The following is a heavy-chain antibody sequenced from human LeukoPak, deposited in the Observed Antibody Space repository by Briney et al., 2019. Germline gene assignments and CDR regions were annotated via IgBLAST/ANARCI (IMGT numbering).Heavy chain of an antibody. CDR1: GYSISSGYY. CDR3: AASVVVPAAMVRFDP. V-gene: IGHV4-38-2*01. CDR2: IYHSGST. J-gene: IGHJ5*02. D-gene: IGHD2-2*01. Sequence: SETLSLTCAVSGYSISSGYYWGWIGQPPGKGLEWIGSIYHSGSTYYNPSLKSRVTISVDTSKNQFSLKLSSVTAADTAVYYCAASVVVPAAMVRFDPWGQGTLVTVSS.